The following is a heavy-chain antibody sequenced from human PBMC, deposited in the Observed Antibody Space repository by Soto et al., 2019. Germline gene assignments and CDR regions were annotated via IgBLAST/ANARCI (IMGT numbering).Heavy chain of an antibody. V-gene: IGHV1-24*01. J-gene: IGHJ4*02. CDR3: ASLPRGWPRIDY. CDR1: GYTLTELS. CDR2: FDPEYGET. D-gene: IGHD5-12*01. Sequence: ASVKVSCKVSGYTLTELSMHWVRQAPGKGLEWMGGFDPEYGETIYAQKFQGRVTMTADKSTSTAYMELSSLRSEDTAVYYCASLPRGWPRIDYWGQGTLVTVSS.